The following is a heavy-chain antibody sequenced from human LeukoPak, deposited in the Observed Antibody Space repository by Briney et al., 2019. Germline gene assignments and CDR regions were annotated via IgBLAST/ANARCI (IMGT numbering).Heavy chain of an antibody. D-gene: IGHD2-21*02. J-gene: IGHJ4*02. CDR3: ARGPNTADY. CDR1: GGFVNTFY. Sequence: SQTLSLTCTVSGGFVNTFYWSWIRQYPGKGLEWLGFIYFSGSTNYNPSLKSRVTISVDTDNNQFSLQLRSVTAEDTAVYFCARGPNTADYWGQGILVTVSS. CDR2: IYFSGST. V-gene: IGHV4-59*02.